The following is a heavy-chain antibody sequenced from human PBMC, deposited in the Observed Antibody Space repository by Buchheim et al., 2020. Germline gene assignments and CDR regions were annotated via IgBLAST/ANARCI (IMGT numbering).Heavy chain of an antibody. CDR3: AREATVYYDSSGRPYYFDY. CDR2: IIPILGIA. D-gene: IGHD3-22*01. V-gene: IGHV1-69*04. Sequence: QVQLVQSGAEVKKPGSSVKVSCKASGGTFSSYAISWVRRAPGQGLEWMGRIIPILGIANYAQKFQGRVTITADKSTSTAYLELSSLRSEDTAVYYCAREATVYYDSSGRPYYFDYWGQGTL. CDR1: GGTFSSYA. J-gene: IGHJ4*02.